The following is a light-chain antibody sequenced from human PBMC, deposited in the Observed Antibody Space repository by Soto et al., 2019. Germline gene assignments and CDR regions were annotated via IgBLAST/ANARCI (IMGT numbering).Light chain of an antibody. CDR2: DAS. V-gene: IGKV3-11*01. Sequence: EIVLTQSPATLSLSPGERASLSCRASSSVSSYLAWYQQKPGQAPRLLIYDASNRATGIPARFSGSGSGTDFTLTISSLEPEDLAVYYCQHRSNWPWTFGQGTKVEIK. CDR3: QHRSNWPWT. J-gene: IGKJ1*01. CDR1: SSVSSY.